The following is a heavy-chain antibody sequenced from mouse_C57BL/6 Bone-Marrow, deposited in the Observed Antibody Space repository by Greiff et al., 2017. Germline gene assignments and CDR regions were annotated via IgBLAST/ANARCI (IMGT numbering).Heavy chain of an antibody. CDR1: GFSLSTFGLG. J-gene: IGHJ1*03. D-gene: IGHD2-3*01. V-gene: IGHV8-8*01. Sequence: QVTLKASGPGILQPSQTLSLTCSFSGFSLSTFGLGVGWIRQPSGKGLEWLAHIWWDDDNYYNPALKSQLTISKDTSKNQVFLKIAHVDTADTATYYCARMRADGYYGFWYFDVWGTGTTVTVSS. CDR2: IWWDDDN. CDR3: ARMRADGYYGFWYFDV.